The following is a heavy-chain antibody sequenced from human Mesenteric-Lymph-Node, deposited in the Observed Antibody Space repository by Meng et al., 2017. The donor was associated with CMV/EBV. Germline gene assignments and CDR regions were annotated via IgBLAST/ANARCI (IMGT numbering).Heavy chain of an antibody. CDR1: GFTFNSYA. D-gene: IGHD3-22*01. CDR3: AKRGEEYYHDSSGYYWYFDV. V-gene: IGHV3-23*03. J-gene: IGHJ2*01. Sequence: GESLKISCAASGFTFNSYAMNWVRQAPGKGLEWVSGIHGGGISPLYAASVKGRFTISRDNSRNTLYLQMNSLRVEDTAVYYCAKRGEEYYHDSSGYYWYFDVWGRGTLVTVSS. CDR2: IHGGGISP.